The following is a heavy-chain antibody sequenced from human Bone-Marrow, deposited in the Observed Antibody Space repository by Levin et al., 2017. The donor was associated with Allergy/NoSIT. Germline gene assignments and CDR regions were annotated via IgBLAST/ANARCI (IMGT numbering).Heavy chain of an antibody. J-gene: IGHJ5*02. CDR1: GDSFSSTNFY. CDR2: ISYTGHT. Sequence: SETLSLTCSVSGDSFSSTNFYWAWIRQSPGKGLEWIGSISYTGHTYYNPSLQSRVTMSVDKPKNQFSLRLRSVTAADTAVYYCARHGGTFYCGSGSSYKWFDPWGQGTLVPVSS. D-gene: IGHD3-10*01. CDR3: ARHGGTFYCGSGSSYKWFDP. V-gene: IGHV4-39*01.